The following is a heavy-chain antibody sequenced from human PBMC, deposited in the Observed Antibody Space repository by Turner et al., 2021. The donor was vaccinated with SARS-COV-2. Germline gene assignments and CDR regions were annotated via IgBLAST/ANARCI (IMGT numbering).Heavy chain of an antibody. V-gene: IGHV3-23*04. CDR3: AKADRIMIVVVITLFDY. D-gene: IGHD3-22*01. Sequence: EVQLVESGGGLVQPGGSLRLSCAASGFTFSSYAMSWVRQAPGKGLEVVSAISGSGGSTDYADSVKGRFTISRDNSKTTLYLQMNSLRAEDTAVYYCAKADRIMIVVVITLFDYWGQGTLVTVSS. J-gene: IGHJ4*02. CDR1: GFTFSSYA. CDR2: ISGSGGST.